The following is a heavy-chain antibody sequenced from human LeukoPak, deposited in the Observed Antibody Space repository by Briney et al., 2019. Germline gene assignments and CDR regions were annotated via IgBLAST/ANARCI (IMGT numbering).Heavy chain of an antibody. J-gene: IGHJ4*02. CDR3: ARRAGYFDY. Sequence: SETLSLTCAVSGYSISSGYYWGWIRPPPGKGLEWIGSIYHSGSTYYNPSLKSRVTISVDTSKNQFSLKLSSVTAADTAVYYCARRAGYFDYWGQGTLVTVSS. CDR1: GYSISSGYY. V-gene: IGHV4-38-2*01. CDR2: IYHSGST.